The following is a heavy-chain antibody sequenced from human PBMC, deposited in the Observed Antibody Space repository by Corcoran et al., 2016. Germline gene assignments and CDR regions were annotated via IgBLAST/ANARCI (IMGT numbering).Heavy chain of an antibody. D-gene: IGHD2-2*01. CDR3: ARGREVVPAATHYYYYGMDV. CDR2: IIPIFGTA. J-gene: IGHJ6*02. Sequence: QVQLVQSGAEVKKPGSSVKVSCKASGGTFSSYAISWVRQAPGQGLEWMGGIIPIFGTANYAQKFQGRVTITADESTSTAYMELSSLRSEDTAVYYCARGREVVPAATHYYYYGMDVWGQGTTVTVSS. V-gene: IGHV1-69*01. CDR1: GGTFSSYA.